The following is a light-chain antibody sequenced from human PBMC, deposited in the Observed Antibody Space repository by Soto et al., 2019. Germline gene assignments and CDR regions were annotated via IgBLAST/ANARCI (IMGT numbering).Light chain of an antibody. CDR3: SSYTSSSTYD. CDR2: DVS. J-gene: IGLJ1*01. Sequence: QSALTQPASVSGSPGQSITISCTGTSSDVGGYNYVSWYQQHPGKAPKLMIYDVSNRPSGVSNRFSGSKSGNTASLTISGLQAEDEADYYCSSYTSSSTYDFGTGTKLTV. CDR1: SSDVGGYNY. V-gene: IGLV2-14*01.